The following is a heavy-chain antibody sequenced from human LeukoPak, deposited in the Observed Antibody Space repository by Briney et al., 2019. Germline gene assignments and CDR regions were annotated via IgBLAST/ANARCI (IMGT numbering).Heavy chain of an antibody. D-gene: IGHD3-10*01. V-gene: IGHV1-69*04. Sequence: ASVKVSCKASGGTFSSYAISWVRQAPGQGLEWMGRIIPILGIANYAQKFQGRVTITADKSTSTAYMELSSLRSEDTAVYYCARAMVRGVICPGYWGQGTLVTVSS. J-gene: IGHJ4*02. CDR2: IIPILGIA. CDR3: ARAMVRGVICPGY. CDR1: GGTFSSYA.